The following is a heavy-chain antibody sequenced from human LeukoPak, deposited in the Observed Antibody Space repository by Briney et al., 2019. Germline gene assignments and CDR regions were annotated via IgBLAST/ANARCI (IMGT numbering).Heavy chain of an antibody. CDR2: ISGDDGST. D-gene: IGHD1-1*01. CDR3: AKASGTKYYYDGMDV. J-gene: IGHJ6*02. V-gene: IGHV3-43*01. CDR1: GFSFGGYT. Sequence: PAGSLRLSCAVSGFSFGGYTMHWGRQHPPKGLEWVSLISGDDGSTYYADSVKGRFTISRDNSKNSLYLQMNSLRTEDTALYYCAKASGTKYYYDGMDVWGQGTTVTVSS.